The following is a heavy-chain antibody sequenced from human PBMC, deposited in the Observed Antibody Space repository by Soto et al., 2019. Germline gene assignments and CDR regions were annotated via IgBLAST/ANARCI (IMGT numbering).Heavy chain of an antibody. J-gene: IGHJ6*02. D-gene: IGHD2-15*01. Sequence: QITLKESGPTLVKPTQTLTLTCTFSGFSLSTSGVGVAWIRQPPGKALEWLALIYWDDDKRYRPSLESRLTITKDTSKDQVVLTMTNMDSVDTATYYCAYLTCSGGSCYWFSFSGMDVWCQGTTVTVSS. CDR1: GFSLSTSGVG. V-gene: IGHV2-5*02. CDR2: IYWDDDK. CDR3: AYLTCSGGSCYWFSFSGMDV.